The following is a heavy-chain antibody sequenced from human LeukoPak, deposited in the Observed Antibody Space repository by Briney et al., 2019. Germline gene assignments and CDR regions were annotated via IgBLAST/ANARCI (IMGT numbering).Heavy chain of an antibody. D-gene: IGHD6-19*01. V-gene: IGHV4-59*01. J-gene: IGHJ5*02. CDR2: IYYSGST. Sequence: SETLSLTCTVSGGSITSYYWSWIRQPPGKGLEWIGYIYYSGSTNYNPSLKSRVTISADTSKNQFSLKLSSVTAADTAVYYCARSGPKWLVRSWFDPWGQGTLVTVSS. CDR3: ARSGPKWLVRSWFDP. CDR1: GGSITSYY.